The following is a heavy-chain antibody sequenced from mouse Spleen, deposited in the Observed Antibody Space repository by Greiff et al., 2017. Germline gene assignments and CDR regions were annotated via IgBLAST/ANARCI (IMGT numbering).Heavy chain of an antibody. D-gene: IGHD2-13*01. CDR2: IDPAHGNT. Sequence: VQLQQSVAELVRPGASVKLSCTASGFNIENTYMHWVKQRPEQGLEWIGRIDPAHGNTKYAPKFQGKATITADTSSNTAYLQLSSLTSEDSAVYYCARDGDYWFAYWGQGTLVTVSA. CDR1: GFNIENTY. V-gene: IGHV14-3*01. J-gene: IGHJ3*01. CDR3: ARDGDYWFAY.